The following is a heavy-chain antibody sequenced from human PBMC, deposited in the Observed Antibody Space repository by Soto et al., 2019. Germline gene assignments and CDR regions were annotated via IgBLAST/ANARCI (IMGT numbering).Heavy chain of an antibody. CDR3: AREQTGIIFFRGMDV. CDR1: GDSVSLSSPA. CDR2: TYYRSKWYN. D-gene: IGHD1-1*01. Sequence: SQTLSRTCAISGDSVSLSSPARIWIRKSPSRGLEWLGRTYYRSKWYNDYAVSVKSRITINPDTSKNQFSLQLNSVTPEDTAVYYCAREQTGIIFFRGMDVWGQGTTVTVSS. J-gene: IGHJ6*02. V-gene: IGHV6-1*01.